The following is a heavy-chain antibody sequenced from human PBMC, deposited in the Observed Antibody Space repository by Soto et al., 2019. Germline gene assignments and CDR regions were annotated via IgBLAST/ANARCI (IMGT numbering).Heavy chain of an antibody. Sequence: SEPLSLTCTVSGGSISSYYWSWIRQPPGKGLEWIGYIYYSGSTNYNPSLKSRVTISVDTSKNQFSLRLSSVTAADSTVYYCASGRRHSSGSTDDCGQRTLVTVSS. CDR2: IYYSGST. D-gene: IGHD5-18*01. CDR3: ASGRRHSSGSTDD. CDR1: GGSISSYY. V-gene: IGHV4-59*01. J-gene: IGHJ4*02.